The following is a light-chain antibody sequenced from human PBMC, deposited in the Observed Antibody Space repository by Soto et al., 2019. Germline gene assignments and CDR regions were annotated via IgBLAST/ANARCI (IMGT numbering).Light chain of an antibody. CDR2: WAS. Sequence: DIVMTQSPDSLAVSLGERATINCKSSQSVLYSSNNKNYLAWYRQIPGQPPKLLIYWASTRESGVPDRFSGSGSGTDFTLTISSLQAEDVAVYYCQQYYSTPITFGQGTRLEIK. V-gene: IGKV4-1*01. J-gene: IGKJ5*01. CDR1: QSVLYSSNNKNY. CDR3: QQYYSTPIT.